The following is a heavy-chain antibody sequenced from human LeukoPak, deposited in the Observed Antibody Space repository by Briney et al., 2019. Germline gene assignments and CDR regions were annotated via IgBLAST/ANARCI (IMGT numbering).Heavy chain of an antibody. D-gene: IGHD2-15*01. CDR3: ARADTPPYCSGGSCYSMVQYYFDY. CDR2: IYYGGST. J-gene: IGHJ4*02. V-gene: IGHV4-31*02. Sequence: PSQTLSLTWTVSGGSISSGGYYWSWIRQHPGKGLEWIGYIYYGGSTYYNPSLKSRVTISVDTSKNQFSLKLSSVTAADTAVYYCARADTPPYCSGGSCYSMVQYYFDYWGQGTLVTVSS. CDR1: GGSISSGGYY.